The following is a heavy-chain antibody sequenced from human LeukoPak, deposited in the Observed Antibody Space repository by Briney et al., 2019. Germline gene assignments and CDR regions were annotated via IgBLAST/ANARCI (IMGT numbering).Heavy chain of an antibody. CDR3: TIMGATRAFDI. V-gene: IGHV3-73*01. CDR1: GFTFSGSA. Sequence: GGSLRLSCAASGFTFSGSAMHWVRQASGKGLEWVGRIRSKANSYATAYAASVRGRFTISRDDSKNTAYLQMNSLKTEDTAVYYCTIMGATRAFDIWGQGTMATVSS. J-gene: IGHJ3*02. D-gene: IGHD1-26*01. CDR2: IRSKANSYAT.